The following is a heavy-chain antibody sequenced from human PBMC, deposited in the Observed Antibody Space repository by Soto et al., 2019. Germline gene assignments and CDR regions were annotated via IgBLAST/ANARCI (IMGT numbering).Heavy chain of an antibody. J-gene: IGHJ5*02. V-gene: IGHV1-69*13. CDR1: GGTFSSYA. Sequence: SVKVSCKASGGTFSSYAISWVRQAPGQGLEWMGGIIPIFGTANYAQKFQGRVTITADESTSTAYMELSSLRSEDTAVYYCARDKGIAVAGSQGFDPWGQGTLVTV. D-gene: IGHD6-19*01. CDR2: IIPIFGTA. CDR3: ARDKGIAVAGSQGFDP.